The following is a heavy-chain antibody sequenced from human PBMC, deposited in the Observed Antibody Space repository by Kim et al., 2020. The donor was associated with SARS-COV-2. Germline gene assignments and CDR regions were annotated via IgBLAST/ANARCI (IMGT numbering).Heavy chain of an antibody. J-gene: IGHJ6*02. D-gene: IGHD4-17*01. CDR3: ARDFPDPTTTVTNKYYYYGMDV. CDR1: GGTFSSYA. CDR2: IIPIFGTA. V-gene: IGHV1-69*13. Sequence: SVKVSCKASGGTFSSYAISWVRQAPGQGLEWMGGIIPIFGTANYAQKFQGRVTITADESTSTAYMELSSLRSEDTAVYYCARDFPDPTTTVTNKYYYYGMDVWGQGTTVTVSS.